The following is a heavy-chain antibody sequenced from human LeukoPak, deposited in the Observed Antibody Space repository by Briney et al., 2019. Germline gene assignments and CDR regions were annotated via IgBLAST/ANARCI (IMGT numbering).Heavy chain of an antibody. V-gene: IGHV3-30*03. CDR2: ISYDGNDS. D-gene: IGHD6-19*01. CDR3: ARSEYSSGWYGDINAFDI. Sequence: GGSLRLSCAASGFPFSNFGMYWVRQAPGKGLEWVAVISYDGNDSSFADSVKGRFTISRDNSKNTLYLQMNSLRAEDTAFYYCARSEYSSGWYGDINAFDIWGQGTMVTVSS. J-gene: IGHJ3*02. CDR1: GFPFSNFG.